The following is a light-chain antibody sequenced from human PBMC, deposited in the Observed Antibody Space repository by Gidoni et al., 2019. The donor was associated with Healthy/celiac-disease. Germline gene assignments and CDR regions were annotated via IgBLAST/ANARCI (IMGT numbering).Light chain of an antibody. CDR2: LGS. J-gene: IGKJ4*01. CDR1: QSLLHSNGYNY. Sequence: DIVMTQSTLSLPVTPGEPASISCRSSQSLLHSNGYNYLDWYLQKPGQSPQLLIYLGSNRASGVPDRFSGSGSGTDFTLKISRGEAEDVGVYYCMQALQTELTFGGGTKVEIK. CDR3: MQALQTELT. V-gene: IGKV2-28*01.